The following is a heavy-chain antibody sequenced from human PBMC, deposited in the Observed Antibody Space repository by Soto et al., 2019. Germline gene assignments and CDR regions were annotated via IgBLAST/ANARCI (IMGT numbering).Heavy chain of an antibody. CDR2: IKQDGSEK. V-gene: IGHV3-7*03. Sequence: GGSLRLSWAASGFTFSSYWMSGGRQAPGKGLEWVANIKQDGSEKYYVDSVKGRFTISRDKAKNSLYLQMNSLRAEDTAVYYCARDTVTKGRSDYYSGMDVWGQGTTVTVSS. CDR3: ARDTVTKGRSDYYSGMDV. D-gene: IGHD4-17*01. CDR1: GFTFSSYW. J-gene: IGHJ6*02.